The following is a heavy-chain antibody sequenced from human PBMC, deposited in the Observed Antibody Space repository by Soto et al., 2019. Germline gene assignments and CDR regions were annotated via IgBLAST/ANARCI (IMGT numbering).Heavy chain of an antibody. D-gene: IGHD2-2*01. V-gene: IGHV1-69*04. CDR1: GGTFSSYT. Sequence: ASVKVSCKASGGTFSSYTISWVRQAPGQGLEWMGRIIPILGIANYAQKFQGRVTITADKSTSTAYMELSSLRSEDTAVYYCAREPRYCSSTSCYAGIGFDPWGQGTLVTVSS. CDR2: IIPILGIA. CDR3: AREPRYCSSTSCYAGIGFDP. J-gene: IGHJ5*02.